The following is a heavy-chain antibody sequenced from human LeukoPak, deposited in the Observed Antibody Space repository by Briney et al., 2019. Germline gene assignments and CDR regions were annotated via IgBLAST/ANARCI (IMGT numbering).Heavy chain of an antibody. Sequence: SETLSLTCTVSGDSISSSSYYWGWIRQPPGKGLEWIGSIYYSGSTYYNPSLRSRVSISVDTSKNQFSLKLNSVTAADTAVYYCARSRDGYSAPSEWGQGTLVTASS. D-gene: IGHD5-24*01. V-gene: IGHV4-39*01. CDR2: IYYSGST. CDR3: ARSRDGYSAPSE. J-gene: IGHJ4*02. CDR1: GDSISSSSYY.